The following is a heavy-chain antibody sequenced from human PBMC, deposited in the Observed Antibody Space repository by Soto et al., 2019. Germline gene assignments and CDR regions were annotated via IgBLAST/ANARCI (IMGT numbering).Heavy chain of an antibody. CDR3: ARSQGSSTSLEIYYYYYYGMDV. Sequence: QVQLVQSGAEVKKPGSSVKVSCKASGGTFGSYAISWVRQAPGQGLEWMGGIIPIPGTANYAQKFQGRATIAADESTSTAYMELSSLRSEDTAVYYCARSQGSSTSLEIYYYYYYGMDVRGQGTTVTVSS. J-gene: IGHJ6*02. D-gene: IGHD2-2*01. CDR1: GGTFGSYA. CDR2: IIPIPGTA. V-gene: IGHV1-69*01.